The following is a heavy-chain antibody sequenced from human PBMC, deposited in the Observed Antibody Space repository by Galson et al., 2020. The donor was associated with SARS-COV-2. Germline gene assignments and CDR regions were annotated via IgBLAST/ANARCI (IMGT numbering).Heavy chain of an antibody. CDR2: IYYSGST. V-gene: IGHV4-61*01. J-gene: IGHJ4*02. D-gene: IGHD6-13*01. CDR3: ASWYGYFDY. CDR1: GGSVSSGTYY. Sequence: PSETLSLTCTVSGGSVSSGTYYWSWIRQPPGKGLEWIGYIYYSGSTHHNPPLKSRVTTSVDTSKNQFSLKLSSVTAADTAVYYCASWYGYFDYWGQGTLVTVSS.